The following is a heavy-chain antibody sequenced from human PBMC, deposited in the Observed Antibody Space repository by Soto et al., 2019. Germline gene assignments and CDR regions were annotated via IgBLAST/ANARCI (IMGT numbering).Heavy chain of an antibody. D-gene: IGHD2-2*01. CDR2: IIPIFGTA. CDR3: ARVGCSSTSCYHNWFDP. V-gene: IGHV1-69*06. J-gene: IGHJ5*02. Sequence: QVQLVQSGAEVKKPGSSVKVSCKASGGTFSSYAISWVRQAPGQGLEWMGGIIPIFGTANYAQKFQGRVTITADKSTSTAYMELSSLRSEDTAVYYCARVGCSSTSCYHNWFDPWGQGTLVTVSS. CDR1: GGTFSSYA.